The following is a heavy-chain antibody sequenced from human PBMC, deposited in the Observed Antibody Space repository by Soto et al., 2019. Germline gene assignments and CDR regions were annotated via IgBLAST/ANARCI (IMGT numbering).Heavy chain of an antibody. CDR3: TSGDGGATGW. Sequence: EVQVVESGGGLVKPGGSLRLSCAASGFIFSDAWMSWVRQAPGKGLEWVGRIKSKTDGGTTDYAAPVKGRFTISRDDSKKTLYLQMNSLKTEDTAVYYCTSGDGGATGWGGQGTLVTVSS. D-gene: IGHD1-26*01. CDR2: IKSKTDGGTT. J-gene: IGHJ4*02. V-gene: IGHV3-15*01. CDR1: GFIFSDAW.